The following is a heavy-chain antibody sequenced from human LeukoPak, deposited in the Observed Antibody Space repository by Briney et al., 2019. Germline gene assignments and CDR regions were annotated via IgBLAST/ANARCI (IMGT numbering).Heavy chain of an antibody. CDR1: GGTFSSYA. J-gene: IGHJ4*02. D-gene: IGHD3-22*01. CDR3: ARRYDYYDCSGYYDY. V-gene: IGHV1-69*13. Sequence: SVKVSCKASGGTFSSYAISWVRQAPGQGLEWMGGIIPIFGTANYAQKFQGRVTITADESTSTAYMELSSLRSEDTAVYYCARRYDYYDCSGYYDYWGQGTLVTVSS. CDR2: IIPIFGTA.